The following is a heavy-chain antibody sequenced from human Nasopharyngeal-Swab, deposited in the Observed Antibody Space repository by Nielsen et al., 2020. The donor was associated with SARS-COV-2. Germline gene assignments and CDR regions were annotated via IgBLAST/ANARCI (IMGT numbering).Heavy chain of an antibody. V-gene: IGHV4-59*01. J-gene: IGHJ3*02. CDR2: IYYSGST. CDR1: GGSIGSYY. D-gene: IGHD3-16*01. CDR3: ARAGVGGAFDI. Sequence: SETLSLTCTVSGGSIGSYYWSWIRQPPGKGLEWIGYIYYSGSTNYNPSLKSRVTISVDTSKNQFSLKLSSVTAADTAVYYCARAGVGGAFDIWGQGTMVTVSS.